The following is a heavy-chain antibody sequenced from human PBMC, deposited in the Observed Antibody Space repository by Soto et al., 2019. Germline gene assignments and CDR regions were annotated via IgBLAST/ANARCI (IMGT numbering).Heavy chain of an antibody. D-gene: IGHD6-13*01. J-gene: IGHJ4*02. CDR3: ARDPPGIAASGAGV. Sequence: EVQLVESGGGFIQPGGSLRLSCAASGFTVSNNYMRWVRQAPGKGLEWVSLIYSGGNTHYAGSVKGRFTISRDDSKNTLYLQINSLRVEDTAVYYWARDPPGIAASGAGVWGQGTLLTVPS. CDR1: GFTVSNNY. CDR2: IYSGGNT. V-gene: IGHV3-53*01.